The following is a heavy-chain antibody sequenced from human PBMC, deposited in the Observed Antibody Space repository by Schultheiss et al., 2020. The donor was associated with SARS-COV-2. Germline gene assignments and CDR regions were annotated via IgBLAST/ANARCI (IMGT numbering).Heavy chain of an antibody. D-gene: IGHD3-3*01. CDR1: GLTVSSSF. Sequence: GGSLRLSCAASGLTVSSSFMTWVRQAPGKGLEWVSGISASGDGAFYSDSVKGRFTISRDNSKNTLYLLMNSLRAEDTAVYYCARDAEVNDFWSGYWRVWGQGTTVTVSS. V-gene: IGHV3-53*01. CDR3: ARDAEVNDFWSGYWRV. J-gene: IGHJ6*02. CDR2: ISASGDGA.